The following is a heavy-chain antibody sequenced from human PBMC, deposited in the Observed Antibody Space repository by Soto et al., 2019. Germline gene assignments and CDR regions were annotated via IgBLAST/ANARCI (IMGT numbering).Heavy chain of an antibody. V-gene: IGHV1-2*04. D-gene: IGHD3-10*01. CDR2: INPNSGGT. Sequence: ASVKVSCKASGYTFTGYYMHWVRQAPGQGLEWMGWINPNSGGTNYAQKFQGWVTMTRDTSISTAYMGLSRLGSDDTTVYYCARAARGGQTDYWGQGTLVTVSS. J-gene: IGHJ4*02. CDR3: ARAARGGQTDY. CDR1: GYTFTGYY.